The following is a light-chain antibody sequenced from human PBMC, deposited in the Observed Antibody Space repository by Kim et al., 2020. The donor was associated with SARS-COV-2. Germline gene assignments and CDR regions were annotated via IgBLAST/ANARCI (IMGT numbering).Light chain of an antibody. V-gene: IGKV1-27*01. CDR3: QKYDRAPWT. J-gene: IGKJ1*01. CDR2: AAS. Sequence: ASVGDRVTIPWRWSQGINNYLAWYQQKPGKVPKVLIYAASTLQSGVPSRFSGSGSGTDFTLTISSLQPEDVATYYCQKYDRAPWTFGQGTKVDIK. CDR1: QGINNY.